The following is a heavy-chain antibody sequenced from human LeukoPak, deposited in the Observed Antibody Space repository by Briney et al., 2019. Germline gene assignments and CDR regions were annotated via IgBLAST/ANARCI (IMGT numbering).Heavy chain of an antibody. Sequence: SETLSLTCAVYGGSFSGYYWTWIRQPPGKGLEWIGSIYYSGSTYYNPSLKSRVTISVDTSKNQFSLKLNSVTAADTAVYYCARGSHYYDTSGYYNWFDPWGQGTLVTVSS. J-gene: IGHJ5*02. CDR2: IYYSGST. V-gene: IGHV4-34*01. D-gene: IGHD3-22*01. CDR1: GGSFSGYY. CDR3: ARGSHYYDTSGYYNWFDP.